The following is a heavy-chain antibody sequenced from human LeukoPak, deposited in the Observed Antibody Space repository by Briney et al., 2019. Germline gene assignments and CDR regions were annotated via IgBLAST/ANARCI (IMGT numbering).Heavy chain of an antibody. CDR3: ARIRGSGSGSYFIDY. Sequence: PGGSLRLSCAASGFTFSSNWMSWVRQAPGKGLEWVANIKQDGSEKYYVDSVKGRFTISRDNAKNSLYLQMNSLRAEDTAVYYCARIRGSGSGSYFIDYWGQGTLVTVSS. V-gene: IGHV3-7*01. CDR2: IKQDGSEK. CDR1: GFTFSSNW. D-gene: IGHD3-10*01. J-gene: IGHJ4*02.